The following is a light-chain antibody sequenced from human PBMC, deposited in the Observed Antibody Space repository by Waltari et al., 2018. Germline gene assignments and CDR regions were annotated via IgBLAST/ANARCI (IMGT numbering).Light chain of an antibody. J-gene: IGKJ2*01. CDR2: AAS. V-gene: IGKV1-39*01. Sequence: DIQMTQSPSSLSASVVDRVTITCRASQSISSYLNWYQQKPGKAPKLLIYAASSLQSVVPSRFSGSGSGTDFTITISSLQPEDFATYYCQQSYSTPRTFGHGTKLEIK. CDR3: QQSYSTPRT. CDR1: QSISSY.